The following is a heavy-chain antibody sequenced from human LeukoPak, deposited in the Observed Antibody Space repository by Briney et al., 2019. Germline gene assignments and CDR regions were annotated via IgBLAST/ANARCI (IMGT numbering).Heavy chain of an antibody. J-gene: IGHJ4*02. CDR2: ISGSGGST. V-gene: IGHV3-23*01. Sequence: GGSLRLSCAASGFTFSSYAMRWVRQAPGKGLEWVSAISGSGGSTYYADSVKGRFTISRDNSKNTLYLQMNSLRAEDTAVYYCAKDRYSSSWYGSFDYWGQGTLVTVSS. CDR1: GFTFSSYA. D-gene: IGHD6-13*01. CDR3: AKDRYSSSWYGSFDY.